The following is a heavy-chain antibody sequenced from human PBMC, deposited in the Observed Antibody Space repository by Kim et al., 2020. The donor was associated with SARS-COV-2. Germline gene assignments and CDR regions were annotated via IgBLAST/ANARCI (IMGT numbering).Heavy chain of an antibody. V-gene: IGHV5-51*01. Sequence: YRPAVQGQVTISADKSISTAHLQWSSLKASDTAIYYCARRFTTGWYYLDYWGQGTLVTVSS. J-gene: IGHJ4*02. CDR3: ARRFTTGWYYLDY. D-gene: IGHD6-19*01.